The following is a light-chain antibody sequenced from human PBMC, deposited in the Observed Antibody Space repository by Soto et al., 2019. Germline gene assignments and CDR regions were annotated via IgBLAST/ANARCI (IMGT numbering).Light chain of an antibody. CDR2: DND. V-gene: IGLV1-51*01. J-gene: IGLJ3*02. CDR3: GTWDSRLNTGGV. CDR1: SSNIGNNY. Sequence: QSVLTQPPSVSAAPGQKVTISCSGSSSNIGNNYVSWYQQLPGTAPKLLIYDNDKRPSGIPDRFSGSKSGTSATLGITGLQTGDEADYYCGTWDSRLNTGGVFGGGTKLTVL.